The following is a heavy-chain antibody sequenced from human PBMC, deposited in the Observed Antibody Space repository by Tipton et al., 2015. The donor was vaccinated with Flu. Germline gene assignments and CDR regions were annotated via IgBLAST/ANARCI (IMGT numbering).Heavy chain of an antibody. V-gene: IGHV3-7*03. CDR2: IKQDGSEK. CDR3: TRGQGANP. J-gene: IGHJ5*02. Sequence: GSLRLSCAASGFTFSSYWMSWVRQAPGKGLEWVANIKQDGSEKYYVDSVKGRFTVSRDDSKNMLSLQMDSLRAEDTAVYYCTRGQGANPWGQGTLVTVSS. CDR1: GFTFSSYW.